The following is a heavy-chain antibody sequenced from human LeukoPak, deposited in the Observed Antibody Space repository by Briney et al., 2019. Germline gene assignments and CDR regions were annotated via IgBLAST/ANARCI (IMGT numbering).Heavy chain of an antibody. CDR3: ARGPFSRDNFDY. D-gene: IGHD5-24*01. Sequence: GGSLRLSCAASGFTLKNYWMSWVRQAPGKGLEWVADIKKDGSGEYYVDSVKGRFTISRDNAKNSLFLQMSSLRAEDTAIYYCARGPFSRDNFDYWGQGTLVTVSS. CDR1: GFTLKNYW. J-gene: IGHJ4*02. V-gene: IGHV3-7*03. CDR2: IKKDGSGE.